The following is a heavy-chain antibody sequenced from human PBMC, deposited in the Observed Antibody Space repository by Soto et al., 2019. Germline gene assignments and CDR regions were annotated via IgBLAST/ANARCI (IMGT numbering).Heavy chain of an antibody. D-gene: IGHD3-10*02. V-gene: IGHV4-39*01. J-gene: IGHJ6*02. CDR3: RVRGEFNYSYYATDV. CDR1: GGSISSSSYY. Sequence: WETLSLTCTVSGGSISSSSYYWGWIRQPPGKGLEWIGSIYYSGSTYYNPSLKSRVTISVDTSKNQFSLKLSSVTAADTAVYYCRVRGEFNYSYYATDVWGQGTTVTVS. CDR2: IYYSGST.